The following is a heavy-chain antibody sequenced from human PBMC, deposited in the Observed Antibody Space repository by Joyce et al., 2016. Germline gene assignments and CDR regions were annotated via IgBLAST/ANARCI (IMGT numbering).Heavy chain of an antibody. D-gene: IGHD2/OR15-2a*01. V-gene: IGHV1-69*04. Sequence: VQLVQSGAEVKKPGSSVKVSCKVSGGNFYDYTITWVRQAPGQGLGWMGRIIPIVGVANYERKGRGRVALTADKSTATAYLELNSLRLDDTAMFFCTRGRIEYSKTFNAYDIWGQGTMVTVSS. CDR3: TRGRIEYSKTFNAYDI. CDR2: IIPIVGVA. J-gene: IGHJ3*02. CDR1: GGNFYDYT.